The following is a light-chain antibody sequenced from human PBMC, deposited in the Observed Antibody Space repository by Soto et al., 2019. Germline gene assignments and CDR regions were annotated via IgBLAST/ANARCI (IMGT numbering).Light chain of an antibody. CDR1: HSVSSR. CDR3: QHYTNWPLT. CDR2: GAS. V-gene: IGKV3-15*01. Sequence: EIGMRQSPATLSLSPGERATLSCRASHSVSSRLAWYQQKPGQAPRLLIYGASTRATGLPARFSGSGSGTEFTLTISSLQSEDFAVYYCQHYTNWPLTFGGGTKVDIK. J-gene: IGKJ4*01.